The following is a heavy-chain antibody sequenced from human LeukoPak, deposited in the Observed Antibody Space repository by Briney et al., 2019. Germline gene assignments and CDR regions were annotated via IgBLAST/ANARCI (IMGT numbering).Heavy chain of an antibody. V-gene: IGHV1-46*01. Sequence: RASVKVSCKASGYTFTSYYMHWVRQAPGQGLEWMGIINPSGGSTSYAQKFQGKVTMTRDTSTSTVCMELSSLRSEGTAVYYCARAPSFYGDREFDYWGQGTLVTVSS. J-gene: IGHJ4*02. D-gene: IGHD4-17*01. CDR3: ARAPSFYGDREFDY. CDR2: INPSGGST. CDR1: GYTFTSYY.